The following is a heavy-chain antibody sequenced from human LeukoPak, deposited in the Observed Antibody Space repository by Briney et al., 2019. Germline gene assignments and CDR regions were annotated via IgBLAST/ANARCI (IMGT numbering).Heavy chain of an antibody. Sequence: PSETLSLTCVVSGGSISSISYYWGWIRQPPGKGLEWIGSIYYSRSAYYNPSLKSRVTISVDTSKNQFSLKLSSVTAADTAVYYCARRASTTMVFLGFDNWGQGTLVTVSS. J-gene: IGHJ4*02. D-gene: IGHD5-18*01. V-gene: IGHV4-39*01. CDR3: ARRASTTMVFLGFDN. CDR1: GGSISSISYY. CDR2: IYYSRSA.